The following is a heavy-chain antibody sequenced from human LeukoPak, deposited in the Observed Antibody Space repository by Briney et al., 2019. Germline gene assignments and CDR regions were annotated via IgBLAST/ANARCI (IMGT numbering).Heavy chain of an antibody. V-gene: IGHV1-69-2*01. J-gene: IGHJ4*02. CDR1: GYTFTDYY. CDR2: VDPEDGET. Sequence: ASVKVSCKVSGYTFTDYYMHWVQQAPGKGLEWMGLVDPEDGETIYAEKFQGRVTITADTSTDTAYMELSSLRSEDTAVYYCATWERWLQGSEIGGRGQGTLVTVSS. D-gene: IGHD5-24*01. CDR3: ATWERWLQGSEIGG.